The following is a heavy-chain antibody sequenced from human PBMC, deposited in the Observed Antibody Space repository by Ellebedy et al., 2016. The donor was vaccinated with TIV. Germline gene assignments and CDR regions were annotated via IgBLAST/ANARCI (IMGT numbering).Heavy chain of an antibody. Sequence: MPSETLSLTCSVSGGSIRSVSYSWGWSRQPPGKGLEWIGSISYSGSTYYNPSLKSRVTISVDTSKNQFSLKLNSVTAADTAVYYCARELRAAEGHYMDVWGRGTTVTVSS. CDR3: ARELRAAEGHYMDV. CDR2: ISYSGST. D-gene: IGHD2-15*01. J-gene: IGHJ6*03. V-gene: IGHV4-39*07. CDR1: GGSIRSVSYS.